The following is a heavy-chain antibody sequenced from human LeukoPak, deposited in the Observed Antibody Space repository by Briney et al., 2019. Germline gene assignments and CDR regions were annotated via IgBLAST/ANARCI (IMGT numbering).Heavy chain of an antibody. V-gene: IGHV4-59*02. J-gene: IGHJ3*02. CDR3: ARAQYANAWYAFDI. Sequence: PSETLSLTCTVSGGSVSSYYWSWIRRPPGRGLEWIAYLSHSGSSNSNPSLTSRVTTLVDTSKNQFSLKLTSVTPADTAVYYCARAQYANAWYAFDIWGHGTMVTVSS. D-gene: IGHD2-2*01. CDR2: LSHSGSS. CDR1: GGSVSSYY.